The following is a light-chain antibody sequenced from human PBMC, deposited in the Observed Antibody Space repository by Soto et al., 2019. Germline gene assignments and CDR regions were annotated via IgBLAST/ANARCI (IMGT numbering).Light chain of an antibody. Sequence: SALTQPASVSGSPGQSITISCTGSSTDVGAYNYVSWYQQYPGQAPNLLIYEVSRRPSGFSHRFSGSKSVNTASLTISGLQAEDGAHYYCNSYTTMNTYVFGTGTKVTVL. CDR3: NSYTTMNTYV. V-gene: IGLV2-14*01. CDR1: STDVGAYNY. J-gene: IGLJ1*01. CDR2: EVS.